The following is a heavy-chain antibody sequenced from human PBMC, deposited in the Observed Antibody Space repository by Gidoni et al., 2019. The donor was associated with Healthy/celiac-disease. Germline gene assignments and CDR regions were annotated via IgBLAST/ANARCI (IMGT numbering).Heavy chain of an antibody. CDR1: SSYY. D-gene: IGHD1-26*01. CDR3: ARPLDRGATPGY. J-gene: IGHJ4*02. V-gene: IGHV4-39*01. CDR2: SYYSGST. Sequence: SSYYWGWIRQPPGKGLEWIGSSYYSGSTYYNPSLKSRVTISVDTSKNQFSLKLSSVTAADTAVYYCARPLDRGATPGYWGQGTLVTVSS.